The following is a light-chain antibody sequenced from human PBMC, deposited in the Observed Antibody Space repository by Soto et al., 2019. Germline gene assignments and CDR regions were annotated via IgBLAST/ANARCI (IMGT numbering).Light chain of an antibody. J-gene: IGKJ1*01. CDR2: WAS. CDR3: QQYYSTLRT. Sequence: DIMMTQSPDSLAVSLGERATTNCKSSQSVLYSSNNKNYLAWYQQKPGQPPKLLIYWASTRESGVPDRFSGSGSGTDFTLTISSLQAEDEAVYYCQQYYSTLRTFGQGTKVDI. V-gene: IGKV4-1*01. CDR1: QSVLYSSNNKNY.